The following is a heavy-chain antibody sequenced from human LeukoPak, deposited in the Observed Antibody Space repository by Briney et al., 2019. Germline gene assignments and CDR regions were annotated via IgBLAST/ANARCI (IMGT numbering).Heavy chain of an antibody. CDR3: ARDLGGSGDLLMFNWFDS. V-gene: IGHV1-2*06. J-gene: IGHJ5*01. Sequence: ASVKVSCKASGYTFTGYYMHWVRQAPGQGLEWMGRTNPNSGGTNYAQKFQGRVTMTRDTSTSTAYMELRSLRSDDTAVFYCARDLGGSGDLLMFNWFDSWGQGTLVTVSS. CDR2: TNPNSGGT. CDR1: GYTFTGYY. D-gene: IGHD3-10*01.